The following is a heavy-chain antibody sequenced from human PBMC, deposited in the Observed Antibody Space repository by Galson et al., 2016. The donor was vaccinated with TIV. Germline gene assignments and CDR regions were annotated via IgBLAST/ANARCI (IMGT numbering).Heavy chain of an antibody. Sequence: LRLSCAASGFAFSTYAMHWVRQAPGKGLEWVALISYYGSDKYYADSVKGRFTISRDNSKNTLYLQMNNLRAEDTAVYYCARGDYPATVTTYYYYGMDVWGQGTTVTVSS. CDR1: GFAFSTYA. D-gene: IGHD4-11*01. V-gene: IGHV3-30-3*01. J-gene: IGHJ6*02. CDR3: ARGDYPATVTTYYYYGMDV. CDR2: ISYYGSDK.